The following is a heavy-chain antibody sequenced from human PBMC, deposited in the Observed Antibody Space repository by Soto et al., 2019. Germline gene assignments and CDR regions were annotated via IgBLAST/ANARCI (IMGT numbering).Heavy chain of an antibody. D-gene: IGHD1-7*01. J-gene: IGHJ4*02. Sequence: SETLSLTCTVSGGSISNYYWTWIRQPPGKGLQWIGYIYYSGTTNYNPSLKSRVTISVDTSKNQFSLKLSSVTAADTAVYYCARRYGTTFDYWGQGTLVTVSS. CDR3: ARRYGTTFDY. CDR2: IYYSGTT. V-gene: IGHV4-59*01. CDR1: GGSISNYY.